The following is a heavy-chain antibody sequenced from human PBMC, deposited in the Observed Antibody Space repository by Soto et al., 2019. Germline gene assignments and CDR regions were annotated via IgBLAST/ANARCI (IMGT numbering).Heavy chain of an antibody. D-gene: IGHD3-3*01. V-gene: IGHV3-33*01. J-gene: IGHJ6*02. CDR3: ARDFWSGYYATNYDGMDV. CDR1: GFTFSSYG. Sequence: GGSLRLSCAASGFTFSSYGMHWVRQAPGKGLEWVAVIWYDGSNKYYADSVKGRFTISRDNSKNTLYLQMNSLRAEDTAVYYCARDFWSGYYATNYDGMDVWGQGTTVTVSS. CDR2: IWYDGSNK.